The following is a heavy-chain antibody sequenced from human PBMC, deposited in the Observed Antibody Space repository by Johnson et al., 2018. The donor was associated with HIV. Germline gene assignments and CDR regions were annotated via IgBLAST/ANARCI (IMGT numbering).Heavy chain of an antibody. Sequence: VQLVESGGGLVQPGGSLRLSCAASGFTFSSYWMSWVRQAPGKGLEWVANIKQDGREKYYVDSVKGRFTISRDNSKNTLYLQMNSLRAEDTAVYYCARDMGGMAPPIRGLDAFDIWCQGTMVTVSS. CDR2: IKQDGREK. D-gene: IGHD1-26*01. J-gene: IGHJ3*02. V-gene: IGHV3-7*01. CDR1: GFTFSSYW. CDR3: ARDMGGMAPPIRGLDAFDI.